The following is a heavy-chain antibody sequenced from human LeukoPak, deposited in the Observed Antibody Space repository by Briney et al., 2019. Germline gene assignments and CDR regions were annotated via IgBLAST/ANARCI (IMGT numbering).Heavy chain of an antibody. J-gene: IGHJ4*02. D-gene: IGHD4-11*01. V-gene: IGHV3-74*01. Sequence: GGSLRLSYAASGFMFSSYWMHWVRQAPGKGLVWVSRINSDGSSTSYADSVKGRFTISRDNAKNTLYLQMNSLRAEDTAVYYCASPGGNYALLGFDSWGQGTLVTVSS. CDR2: INSDGSST. CDR1: GFMFSSYW. CDR3: ASPGGNYALLGFDS.